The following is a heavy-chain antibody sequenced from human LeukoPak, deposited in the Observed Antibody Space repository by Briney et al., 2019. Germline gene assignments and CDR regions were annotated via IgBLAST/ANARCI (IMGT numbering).Heavy chain of an antibody. D-gene: IGHD3-10*01. CDR3: ARGQWFGESPPFDY. Sequence: SETMSLTCAVYGGSFSGYYWSWIRQPLGKGLEWIGEINHSGSTNYNPSLKSRVTISVDTSKNQFSLKLSSVTAADTAVYYCARGQWFGESPPFDYWGQGTLVTVSS. CDR1: GGSFSGYY. V-gene: IGHV4-34*01. CDR2: INHSGST. J-gene: IGHJ4*02.